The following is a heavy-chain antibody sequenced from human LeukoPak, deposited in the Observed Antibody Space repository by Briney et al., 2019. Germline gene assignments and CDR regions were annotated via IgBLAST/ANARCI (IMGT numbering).Heavy chain of an antibody. V-gene: IGHV1-69*05. CDR1: GGTFSSYA. D-gene: IGHD2-2*01. Sequence: ASVKVSCKASGGTFSSYAISWVRQAPGPGREWMGGIIPIFGTANYAQKFQGRVTITTDESTSTAYMELSSLRSEDTAVYYCARDRYCSSTSCSKPGTFDIWGQGTMVTVSS. CDR2: IIPIFGTA. CDR3: ARDRYCSSTSCSKPGTFDI. J-gene: IGHJ3*02.